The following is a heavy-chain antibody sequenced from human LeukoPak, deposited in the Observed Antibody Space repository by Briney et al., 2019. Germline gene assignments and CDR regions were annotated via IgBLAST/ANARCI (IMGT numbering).Heavy chain of an antibody. V-gene: IGHV3-30*04. CDR3: ARDQVVRYILTGYSLNYYYGMDV. Sequence: GGSLRLSCAASGFTFGSYAMHWVRQAPGKGLGWVAVISYDGSNKYCADSVKGRFTNSRDNSKNALYLQMNSLRAEDTAVYYCARDQVVRYILTGYSLNYYYGMDVWGKGTTVTVSS. D-gene: IGHD3-9*01. CDR2: ISYDGSNK. CDR1: GFTFGSYA. J-gene: IGHJ6*04.